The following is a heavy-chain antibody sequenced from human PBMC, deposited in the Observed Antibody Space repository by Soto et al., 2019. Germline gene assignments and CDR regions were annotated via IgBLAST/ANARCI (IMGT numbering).Heavy chain of an antibody. CDR2: ISAYNGNT. Sequence: ASVKVSCKASGYTFTSSGISWVRQAPGQGLEWMGWISAYNGNTNYAQKLQGRVTMTTDTSTSTAYMELRSLRSDDTAVYYCARIAFYYYDSSGRLDYWGQGTLVTVSS. D-gene: IGHD3-22*01. CDR3: ARIAFYYYDSSGRLDY. J-gene: IGHJ4*02. V-gene: IGHV1-18*01. CDR1: GYTFTSSG.